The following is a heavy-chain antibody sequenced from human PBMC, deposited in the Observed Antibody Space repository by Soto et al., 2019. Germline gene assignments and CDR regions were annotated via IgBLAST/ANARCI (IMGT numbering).Heavy chain of an antibody. CDR3: ARGGSYYYYIEV. D-gene: IGHD3-10*01. Sequence: GGSLRLSCAASGFTFSSYSMNWVRQAPGKGLEWVSYISSGSSTIYYADSVKGRFTISRDNAKNSLYLQMNSLRAEDTAVYYCARGGSYYYYIEVWGKGPTVTVSS. J-gene: IGHJ6*03. CDR1: GFTFSSYS. CDR2: ISSGSSTI. V-gene: IGHV3-48*01.